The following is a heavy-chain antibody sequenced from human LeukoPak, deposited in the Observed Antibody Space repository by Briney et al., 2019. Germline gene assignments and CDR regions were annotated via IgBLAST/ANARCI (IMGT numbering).Heavy chain of an antibody. D-gene: IGHD2-15*01. V-gene: IGHV3-23*01. CDR3: AKDRGMFLVGYLGY. CDR2: ISGSGGTT. CDR1: GFTFSSYW. Sequence: GGSLRLSCAASGFTFSSYWMSWVRQAPGKGLEWVSAISGSGGTTYYADSVKGRFTISRDNSENTLYLQMNSLRAEDTAVYYCAKDRGMFLVGYLGYWGQGTLVTVSS. J-gene: IGHJ4*02.